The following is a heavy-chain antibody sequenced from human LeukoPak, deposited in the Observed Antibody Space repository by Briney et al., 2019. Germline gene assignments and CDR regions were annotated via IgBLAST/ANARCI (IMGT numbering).Heavy chain of an antibody. CDR1: GFTVSSNY. V-gene: IGHV3-66*02. CDR3: ARGEGTSFDY. J-gene: IGHJ4*02. CDR2: IYSGGST. Sequence: GGSLRLSCAAPGFTVSSNYMSWVRQAPGKGLEWVSVIYSGGSTYYADSVKGRFTISRDNSKNTLYLQMNSLRAEDTAVYYCARGEGTSFDYWGQGTLVTVSS. D-gene: IGHD3-10*01.